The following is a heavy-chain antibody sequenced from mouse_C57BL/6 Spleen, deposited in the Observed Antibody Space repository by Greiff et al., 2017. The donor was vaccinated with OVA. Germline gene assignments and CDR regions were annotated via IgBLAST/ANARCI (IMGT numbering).Heavy chain of an antibody. J-gene: IGHJ1*03. Sequence: VQLQQSGAELVRPGASVKLSCTASGFTIKDYYMHWVKQRPEQGLEWIGRIDPEDGDTEYAPKFQGKATMTADPSSNTAYLQLSSLTSEDTAVYYCTGTSITTESFDVWGTGTTVTVSS. CDR2: IDPEDGDT. CDR3: TGTSITTESFDV. D-gene: IGHD1-2*01. V-gene: IGHV14-1*01. CDR1: GFTIKDYY.